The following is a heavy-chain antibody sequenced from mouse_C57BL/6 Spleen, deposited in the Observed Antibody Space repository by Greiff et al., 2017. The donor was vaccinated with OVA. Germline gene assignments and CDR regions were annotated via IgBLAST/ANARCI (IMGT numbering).Heavy chain of an antibody. CDR3: TRGGGNPWFAY. CDR2: ISSGGDYI. CDR1: GFTFSSYA. D-gene: IGHD2-1*01. J-gene: IGHJ3*01. Sequence: EVKVVESGEGLVKPGGSLKLSCAASGFTFSSYAMSWVRQTPEKRLEWVAYISSGGDYIYYADTVKGRFTISRDNARNTLYPQMSSLKSEDTAMYYCTRGGGNPWFAYWGQGTLVTVSA. V-gene: IGHV5-9-1*02.